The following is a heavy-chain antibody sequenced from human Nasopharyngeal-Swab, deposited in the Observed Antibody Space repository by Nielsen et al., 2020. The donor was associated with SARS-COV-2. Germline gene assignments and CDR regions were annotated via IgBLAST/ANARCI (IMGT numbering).Heavy chain of an antibody. J-gene: IGHJ2*01. CDR2: NRNRVNRYST. D-gene: IGHD3-10*01. CDR3: ARVFYGSVNSRWHFDF. CDR1: GFIFSDHY. Sequence: GESLKISCAASGFIFSDHYMDWVRQAPGKGLELVGRNRNRVNRYSTEYAASVNGRFTISRDDSKNSLYLQTNSLKTEDTSVYYCARVFYGSVNSRWHFDFWGRGTLVTVSS. V-gene: IGHV3-72*01.